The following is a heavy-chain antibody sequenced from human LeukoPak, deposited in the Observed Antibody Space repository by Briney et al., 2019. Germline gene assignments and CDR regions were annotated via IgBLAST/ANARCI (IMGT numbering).Heavy chain of an antibody. CDR3: ARVGSSSWPPFDY. CDR2: MNPNSGNT. D-gene: IGHD6-13*01. Sequence: ASVKVSCKASGYTFTSYDINWVRQATGQGLEWMGWMNPNSGNTGYAQKFQGRVTMTRNASISTAYMELSSLRSEDTAVYYCARVGSSSWPPFDYWGQGTLVTVSS. CDR1: GYTFTSYD. J-gene: IGHJ4*02. V-gene: IGHV1-8*01.